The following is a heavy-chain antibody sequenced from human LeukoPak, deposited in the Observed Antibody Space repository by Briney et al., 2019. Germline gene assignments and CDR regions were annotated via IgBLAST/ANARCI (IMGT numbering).Heavy chain of an antibody. CDR1: GYTFTGYY. Sequence: ASVKLSCKASGYTFTGYYMHWVPQAPGQGLEWMGGINPNSGGTNYTQKLQGSVTMTRDTPISRAYTELRRMRSGDTAVYLWSRVVIAVASTRASFDYWGEGTPCTASS. CDR2: INPNSGGT. CDR3: SRVVIAVASTRASFDY. V-gene: IGHV1-2*02. J-gene: IGHJ4*02. D-gene: IGHD6-19*01.